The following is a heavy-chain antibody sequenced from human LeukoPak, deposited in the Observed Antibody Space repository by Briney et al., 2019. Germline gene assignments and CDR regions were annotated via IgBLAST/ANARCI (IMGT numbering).Heavy chain of an antibody. CDR3: ARCLITPRNFVVVPAAIGYYMDV. CDR1: GGTFSSYA. D-gene: IGHD2-2*01. V-gene: IGHV1-69*05. J-gene: IGHJ6*03. Sequence: ASVKVSCKASGGTFSSYAISWVRQAPGQGLEWMGGIIPIFGTANYAQKFQGRVTITTDKSTSTAYMELSSLRSEDTAVYYCARCLITPRNFVVVPAAIGYYMDVWGKGTTVTVSS. CDR2: IIPIFGTA.